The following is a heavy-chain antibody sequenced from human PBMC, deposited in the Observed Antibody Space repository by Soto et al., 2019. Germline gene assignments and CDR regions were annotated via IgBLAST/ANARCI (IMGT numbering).Heavy chain of an antibody. V-gene: IGHV2-5*02. CDR3: AHSTGVSLQWDYYYYHYMDV. CDR2: IYWDDDK. CDR1: GFSLSTSGVG. Sequence: SGPTLVKPTQTLTLTCTFSGFSLSTSGVGVGWIRQPPGKALEWLALIYWDDDKRYSPSLKNRLTITKDTSKKQVVLTMTNMDPVDTATYYCAHSTGVSLQWDYYYYHYMDVWGKGTTVTVSS. J-gene: IGHJ6*03. D-gene: IGHD2-8*01.